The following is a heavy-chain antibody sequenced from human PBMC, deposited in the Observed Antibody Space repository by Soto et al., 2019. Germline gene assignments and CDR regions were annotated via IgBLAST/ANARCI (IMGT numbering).Heavy chain of an antibody. CDR3: ARRRCSRYYCYPKHYYGMDV. D-gene: IGHD3-22*01. Sequence: ASVKVSCKSSGDTFSSYTVNWLRQAPGRGLEWLGRSIPVLGTTDYAQNFRGRVTITADKSTNTVYMELSSLRSQDTAVEYCARRRCSRYYCYPKHYYGMDVWG. J-gene: IGHJ6*02. CDR1: GDTFSSYT. V-gene: IGHV1-69*08. CDR2: SIPVLGTT.